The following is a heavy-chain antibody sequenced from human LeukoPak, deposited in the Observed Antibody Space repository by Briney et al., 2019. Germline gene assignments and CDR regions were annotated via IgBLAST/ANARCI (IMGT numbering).Heavy chain of an antibody. V-gene: IGHV4-34*01. D-gene: IGHD2-2*01. CDR2: INHSGST. CDR3: ARGAYCSSTSCLTGYFDY. CDR1: GGSFSGYY. Sequence: SSETLSLTCAVYGGSFSGYYWSWIRQPPGKGLERIGEINHSGSTNYNPSLKSRVTISVDTSKNQFSLKLSSVTAADTAVYYCARGAYCSSTSCLTGYFDYWGQGTLVTVSS. J-gene: IGHJ4*02.